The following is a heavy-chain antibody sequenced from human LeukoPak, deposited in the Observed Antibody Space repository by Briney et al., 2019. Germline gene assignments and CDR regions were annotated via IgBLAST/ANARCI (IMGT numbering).Heavy chain of an antibody. CDR2: IFNSGTV. J-gene: IGHJ5*02. D-gene: IGHD1-14*01. Sequence: PSETLSLTCTVSGGSLSTYYWSWIRQSPTKGLEWIGYIFNSGTVSYNPSLKRRVTISAHTAKNQFSLRLTSVTAADTAICYCAREWGISGRFDPWGQGTLVTVSS. CDR3: AREWGISGRFDP. CDR1: GGSLSTYY. V-gene: IGHV4-4*08.